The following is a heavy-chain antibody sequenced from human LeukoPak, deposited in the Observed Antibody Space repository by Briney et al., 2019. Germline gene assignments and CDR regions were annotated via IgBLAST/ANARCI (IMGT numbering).Heavy chain of an antibody. CDR2: ISYDGSNK. V-gene: IGHV3-30*04. Sequence: PGGSLRLSCAASGFTFSSYAMHWVRQAPGKGLEWVAVISYDGSNKYYADSVKGRFTISRDNSKNTLYLQMNSLRAEDTAVYYCAREGEQWLVFDYWGQGTLVTVSS. J-gene: IGHJ4*02. D-gene: IGHD6-19*01. CDR3: AREGEQWLVFDY. CDR1: GFTFSSYA.